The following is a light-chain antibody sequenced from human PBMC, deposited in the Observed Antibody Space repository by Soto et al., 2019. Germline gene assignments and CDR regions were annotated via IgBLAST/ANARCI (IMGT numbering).Light chain of an antibody. CDR1: QSLGSN. CDR2: GAS. CDR3: QQYGSSPMT. J-gene: IGKJ5*01. Sequence: ELVMPQSPEPLSVSPGERATLSCMASQSLGSNLAWYQQNPGQAPRLLIYGASSRATGIPDRFSGSGSGTDFTLTISRLEPEDFAVYYCQQYGSSPMTFGQGTRLEIK. V-gene: IGKV3-20*01.